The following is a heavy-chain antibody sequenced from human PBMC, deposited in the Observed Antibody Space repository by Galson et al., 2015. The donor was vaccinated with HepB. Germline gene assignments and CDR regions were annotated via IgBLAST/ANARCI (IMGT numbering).Heavy chain of an antibody. CDR1: GDSVSGHSAA. Sequence: CAISGDSVSGHSAAWNWIRQSPSGGLEWLGRTYYKSKWYNDYAVSVEGRITIEPDASRNQFSLHLNSVTPEDTAVYYCARDVGARWELSPFDYRGQGILVTVSS. J-gene: IGHJ4*02. CDR3: ARDVGARWELSPFDY. D-gene: IGHD4-23*01. CDR2: TYYKSKWYN. V-gene: IGHV6-1*01.